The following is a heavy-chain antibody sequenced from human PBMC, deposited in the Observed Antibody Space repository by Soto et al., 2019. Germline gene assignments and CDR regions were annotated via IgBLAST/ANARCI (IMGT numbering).Heavy chain of an antibody. Sequence: EVLLLESGGGLVQPGESLRLSCAASGFTFSSYAMNWVRQAPGKGLEWVSAISGSGGTTYYADSVKGRFTISRDNSKDTLYQQMNSLRAEDTAVYYCAKFPPLVAATGTAYWGQGTLVTVSS. CDR3: AKFPPLVAATGTAY. J-gene: IGHJ4*02. D-gene: IGHD6-13*01. CDR1: GFTFSSYA. V-gene: IGHV3-23*01. CDR2: ISGSGGTT.